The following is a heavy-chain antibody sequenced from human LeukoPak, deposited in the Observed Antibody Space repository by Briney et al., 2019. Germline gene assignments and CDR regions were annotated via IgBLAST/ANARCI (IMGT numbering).Heavy chain of an antibody. Sequence: GGSLRLSCAASGFTFSSYSMNWVRQAPGKGLEWVSYISSSSSTIYYADSVKGRFTISRDNAKNSLYLQMNSLRAEDTAVYYCARDPAGSGPYYYYYYMDVWGKGTTVTISS. D-gene: IGHD3-10*01. J-gene: IGHJ6*03. CDR1: GFTFSSYS. V-gene: IGHV3-48*01. CDR3: ARDPAGSGPYYYYYYMDV. CDR2: ISSSSSTI.